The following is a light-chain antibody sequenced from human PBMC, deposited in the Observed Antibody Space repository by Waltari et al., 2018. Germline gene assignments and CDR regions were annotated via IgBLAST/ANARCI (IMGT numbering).Light chain of an antibody. CDR1: SSDVGSYNL. V-gene: IGLV2-23*01. J-gene: IGLJ3*02. CDR3: CAHAGSGIWV. CDR2: EDT. Sequence: QSALTQPASVSGSPGQSITLSCTGTSSDVGSYNLVSWYQQHPGKVPKLIIYEDTKRPSGVSYRFSGSKSGNTASLTISGLQAEDEADYHCCAHAGSGIWVFGGGTKLTVL.